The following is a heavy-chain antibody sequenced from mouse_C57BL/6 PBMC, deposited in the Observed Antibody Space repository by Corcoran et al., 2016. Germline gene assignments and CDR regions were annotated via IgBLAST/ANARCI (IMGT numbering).Heavy chain of an antibody. CDR1: GYTFTTYG. Sequence: QIQLVQSGPELKKPGETVKISCKASGYTFTTYGMSWVKQAPGKGLKWMGWINTYSGVPTYADDFKGRFAFSLETSASTAYLQINNLKNEDTATYFCARYYDMDYYAMDYWGQGTSVTVSS. CDR3: ARYYDMDYYAMDY. J-gene: IGHJ4*01. D-gene: IGHD2-4*01. V-gene: IGHV9-3*01. CDR2: INTYSGVP.